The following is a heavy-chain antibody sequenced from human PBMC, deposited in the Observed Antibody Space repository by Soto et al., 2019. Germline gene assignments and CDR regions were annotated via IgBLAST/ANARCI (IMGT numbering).Heavy chain of an antibody. J-gene: IGHJ5*02. Sequence: SETLSLTCGVSVDSISTVNWWSWVRQSPGKGLEWMGEIYHSGSTSYNPSLKSRVTMSVDKSKNQFSLQLTSVTAADTAVYYCATFSGFFTISPFDAWGQGILVTVSS. D-gene: IGHD2-8*01. CDR3: ATFSGFFTISPFDA. CDR1: VDSISTVNW. CDR2: IYHSGST. V-gene: IGHV4-4*02.